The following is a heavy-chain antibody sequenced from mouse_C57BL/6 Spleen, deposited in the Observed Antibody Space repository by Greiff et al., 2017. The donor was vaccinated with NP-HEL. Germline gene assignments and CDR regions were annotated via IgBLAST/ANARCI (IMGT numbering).Heavy chain of an antibody. CDR2: ISYDGSN. CDR1: GYSITSGYY. V-gene: IGHV3-6*01. CDR3: ARDRLLRYFDY. J-gene: IGHJ2*01. Sequence: ESGPGLVKPSQSLSLTCSVTGYSITSGYYWNWIRQFPGNKLEWMGYISYDGSNNYNPSLKNRISITRDTSKNQFFLKLNSVTTEDTATYYCARDRLLRYFDYWGQGTTLTVSS. D-gene: IGHD1-1*01.